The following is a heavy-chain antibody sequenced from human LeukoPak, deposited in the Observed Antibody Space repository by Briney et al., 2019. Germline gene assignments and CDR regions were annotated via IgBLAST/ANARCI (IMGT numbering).Heavy chain of an antibody. J-gene: IGHJ3*02. CDR1: GFTFSSYW. CDR2: IKQDGSEK. D-gene: IGHD2-2*01. CDR3: ARESIVVVPTTMDDASDI. Sequence: GGSLRLSCAASGFTFSSYWMSWVRQAPGKGLEWVANIKQDGSEKYYVDSVKGRFTISRDNAKNALYLQMHSLRVEDTAVYYCARESIVVVPTTMDDASDIWGQGTMVTVSS. V-gene: IGHV3-7*01.